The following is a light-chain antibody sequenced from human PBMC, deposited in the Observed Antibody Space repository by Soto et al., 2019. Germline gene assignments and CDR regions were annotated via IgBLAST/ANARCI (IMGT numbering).Light chain of an antibody. CDR3: QSFDSGLGGSGV. CDR2: ANR. CDR1: SSNIGAGYD. Sequence: QSVLTQPPSVSGAPGQRVVISCTGSSSNIGAGYDVHWYQQFPGIAPKLLIYANRNRPSGVPDRFSASKSGTSASLAITGLQAEDEADYYCQSFDSGLGGSGVFGGGTKLTVL. J-gene: IGLJ2*01. V-gene: IGLV1-40*01.